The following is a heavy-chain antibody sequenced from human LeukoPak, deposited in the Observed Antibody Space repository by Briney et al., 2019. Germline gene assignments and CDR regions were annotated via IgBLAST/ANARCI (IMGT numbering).Heavy chain of an antibody. V-gene: IGHV3-30*02. CDR1: GFTFGDYA. D-gene: IGHD6-6*01. CDR3: ASGQIVIAARPSDAFDI. J-gene: IGHJ3*02. CDR2: IRYDGSNK. Sequence: GGSLRLSCTASGFTFGDYAMSWVRQAPGKGLEWVAFIRYDGSNKYYADSVKGRFTISRDNSKNTLYLQMNSLRAEDTAVYYCASGQIVIAARPSDAFDIWGQGTMVTVSS.